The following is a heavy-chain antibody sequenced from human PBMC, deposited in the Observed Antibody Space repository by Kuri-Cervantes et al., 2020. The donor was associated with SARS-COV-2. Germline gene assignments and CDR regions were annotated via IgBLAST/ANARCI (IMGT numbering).Heavy chain of an antibody. V-gene: IGHV1-18*01. Sequence: ASVKVSCKASGYTFTSYGISWVRQAPGQGLEWMGWISAYNGNTNYAQKFQGRVTMTRDTSISTAYMELSRLRSDDTAVYYCARDDILGLGIDYWGQGTLVTVSS. D-gene: IGHD3-9*01. CDR1: GYTFTSYG. CDR3: ARDDILGLGIDY. J-gene: IGHJ4*02. CDR2: ISAYNGNT.